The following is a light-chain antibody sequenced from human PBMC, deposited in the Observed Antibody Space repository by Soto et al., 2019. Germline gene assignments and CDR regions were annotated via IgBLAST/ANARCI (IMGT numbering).Light chain of an antibody. J-gene: IGKJ2*01. CDR3: DEADDYRST. V-gene: IGKV1-9*01. CDR1: HAISSS. CDR2: AAS. Sequence: DIQLTQSPSFLSASVGARVTITCRASHAISSSLAWYHHNPGKAPKLLIYAASTLQNGVTSSFRGIGSGTEVTHTSSSLQPADFATYSCDEADDYRSTYGQGTNVEIK.